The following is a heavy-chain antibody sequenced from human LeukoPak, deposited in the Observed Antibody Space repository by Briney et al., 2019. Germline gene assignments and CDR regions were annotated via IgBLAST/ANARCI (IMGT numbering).Heavy chain of an antibody. CDR1: GGSVSSDSYY. V-gene: IGHV4-61*01. CDR3: ASLYCTRTSCKVDP. J-gene: IGHJ5*02. D-gene: IGHD2-2*01. CDR2: ISYRGNT. Sequence: SETLSLTCTVSGGSVSSDSYYWSWIRQPPGTGLEWIGYISYRGNTNYNPSLKSRVTISLDTSKNQFSLKLSSVTAADTAVYYCASLYCTRTSCKVDPWGQGTLVTVSS.